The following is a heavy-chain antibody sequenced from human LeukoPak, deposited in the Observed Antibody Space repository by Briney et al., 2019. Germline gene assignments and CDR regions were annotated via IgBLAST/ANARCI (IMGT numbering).Heavy chain of an antibody. J-gene: IGHJ4*02. V-gene: IGHV3-7*02. D-gene: IGHD2/OR15-2a*01. Sequence: GGSLRLSCAASGFSFSSYWMSWVRQAPGKGLEWVANIKQDGSESNYVGSVKGRFTISRDNAKNSLLLQMNSLRDEDTAVYYCARGPSNRHFDYWGQGTLVTVSS. CDR2: IKQDGSES. CDR3: ARGPSNRHFDY. CDR1: GFSFSSYW.